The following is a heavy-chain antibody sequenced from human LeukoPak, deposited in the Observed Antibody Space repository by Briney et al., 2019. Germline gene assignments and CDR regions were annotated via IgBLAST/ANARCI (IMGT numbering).Heavy chain of an antibody. CDR2: INHSGST. D-gene: IGHD3-16*02. Sequence: SETLSLTCAVYGGSFSGYYWSWIRQPPGKGLEWIGEINHSGSTNYNPSLKSRVTISVDTSKNQCSLKLSSVTAADTAVYYCARGSNYDYIWGSYRYSCYFDYWGQGTLVTVSS. CDR3: ARGSNYDYIWGSYRYSCYFDY. V-gene: IGHV4-34*01. CDR1: GGSFSGYY. J-gene: IGHJ4*02.